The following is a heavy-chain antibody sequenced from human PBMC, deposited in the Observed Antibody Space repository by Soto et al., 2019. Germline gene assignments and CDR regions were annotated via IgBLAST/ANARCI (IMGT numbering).Heavy chain of an antibody. D-gene: IGHD6-13*01. V-gene: IGHV4-31*03. J-gene: IGHJ6*02. CDR2: IYYSGST. CDR3: ARRGSSRQIYHYGMDV. Sequence: PSETLSLTYTVSGGSISSGGYYWSWIRQHPGKGLEWIGYIYYSGSTYYNPSLKSRVTISVDTSKNQFSLKLSSVTAADTAVYYCARRGSSRQIYHYGMDVWGPGTTVTVSS. CDR1: GGSISSGGYY.